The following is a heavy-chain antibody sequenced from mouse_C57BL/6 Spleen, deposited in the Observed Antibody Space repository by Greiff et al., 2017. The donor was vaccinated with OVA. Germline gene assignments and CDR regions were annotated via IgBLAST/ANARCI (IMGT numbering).Heavy chain of an antibody. V-gene: IGHV1-15*01. CDR1: GYTFTDYE. J-gene: IGHJ3*01. CDR2: IDPETGGT. CDR3: TRYYSNYGAWFAY. Sequence: VQRVESGAELVRPGASVTLSCKASGYTFTDYEMHWVKQTPVHGLEWIGAIDPETGGTAYNQKFKGKAILTADKSSSTAYMELRSLTSEDSAVYYCTRYYSNYGAWFAYWGQGTLVTVSA. D-gene: IGHD2-5*01.